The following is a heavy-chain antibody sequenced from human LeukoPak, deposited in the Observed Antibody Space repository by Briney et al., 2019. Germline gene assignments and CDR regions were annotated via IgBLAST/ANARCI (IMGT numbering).Heavy chain of an antibody. J-gene: IGHJ4*02. CDR2: IKGDGSYI. D-gene: IGHD6-19*01. CDR3: AGGRGWYSPDY. Sequence: GGSLRLSCAASGFSFSSYWMHWVRQAPGKGLVWVSRIKGDGSYITYADSVKGRFTISRDNARNTLYLQMNSLRADDTAVYYCAGGRGWYSPDYWGQGTLVTVSS. V-gene: IGHV3-74*01. CDR1: GFSFSSYW.